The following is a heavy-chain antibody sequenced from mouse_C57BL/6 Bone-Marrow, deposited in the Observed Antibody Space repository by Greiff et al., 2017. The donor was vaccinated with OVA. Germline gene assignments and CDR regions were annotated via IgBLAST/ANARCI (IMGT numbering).Heavy chain of an antibody. CDR1: GYAFSSYW. V-gene: IGHV1-80*01. CDR2: IYPGDGDT. Sequence: QVQLQQSGAELVKPGASVKISCKASGYAFSSYWMNWVKQRPGKGLEWIGQIYPGDGDTNYNGKFKGKATLTADKSSSTAYMQLSSLTSEDSAVYFCARSRYYGSRAMDYWGQGTSVTVSS. CDR3: ARSRYYGSRAMDY. D-gene: IGHD1-1*01. J-gene: IGHJ4*01.